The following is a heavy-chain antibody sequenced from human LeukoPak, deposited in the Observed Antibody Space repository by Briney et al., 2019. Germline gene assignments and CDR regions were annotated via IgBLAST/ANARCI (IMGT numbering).Heavy chain of an antibody. CDR2: IIPIFGTA. CDR3: ARLTWALSGYYTGIDDDY. V-gene: IGHV1-69*13. Sequence: SVKVSCKASGGTFSSYAISWVRQAPGQGLEWMGGIIPIFGTANYAQKFQGRVTITADESTSTAYMELSSLRSEDTAVYYCARLTWALSGYYTGIDDDYWGQGTLVSVSS. D-gene: IGHD3-3*01. CDR1: GGTFSSYA. J-gene: IGHJ4*02.